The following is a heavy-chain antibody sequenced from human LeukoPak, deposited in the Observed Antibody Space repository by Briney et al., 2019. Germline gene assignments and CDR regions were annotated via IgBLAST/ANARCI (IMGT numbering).Heavy chain of an antibody. CDR3: ARSILIVPNTSYYYYYMDV. Sequence: ASVKLSCKASGYTFTGHALHWVRQTPGEGLEWMAWINCATGKTEYSQNFEARVTVTRDTSASTVYMELSGLRSEDTAVYYCARSILIVPNTSYYYYYMDVWGRGTTVIVSS. V-gene: IGHV1-3*01. CDR1: GYTFTGHA. D-gene: IGHD2/OR15-2a*01. J-gene: IGHJ6*02. CDR2: INCATGKT.